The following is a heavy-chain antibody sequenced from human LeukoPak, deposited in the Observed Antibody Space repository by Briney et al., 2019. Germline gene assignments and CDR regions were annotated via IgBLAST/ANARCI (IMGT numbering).Heavy chain of an antibody. D-gene: IGHD6-19*01. Sequence: SETLSLTCTVSGGSISSYYWSWIRQPPGKELEWLGYIYYSGSTNYNPSLKSRVTISLDTSKKQFSLKLISVTAADTAVYYCARGYSSTSGRPDYWGQGTLVTVSS. CDR3: ARGYSSTSGRPDY. J-gene: IGHJ4*02. CDR1: GGSISSYY. CDR2: IYYSGST. V-gene: IGHV4-59*08.